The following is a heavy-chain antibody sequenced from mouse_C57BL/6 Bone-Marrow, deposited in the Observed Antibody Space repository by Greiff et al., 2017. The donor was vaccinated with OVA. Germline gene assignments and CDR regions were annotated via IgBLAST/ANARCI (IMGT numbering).Heavy chain of an antibody. J-gene: IGHJ2*01. Sequence: LVESGAELVRPGTSVKVSCKASGYAFTNYLIEWVKQRPGQGLEWIGVINPGSGGTNYNEKFKGKATLTADKSSSTAYMLLSGQTAWDSAVYFGARSGVYWGQGTTLTVSS. CDR3: ARSGVY. CDR2: INPGSGGT. V-gene: IGHV1-54*01. CDR1: GYAFTNYL. D-gene: IGHD3-1*01.